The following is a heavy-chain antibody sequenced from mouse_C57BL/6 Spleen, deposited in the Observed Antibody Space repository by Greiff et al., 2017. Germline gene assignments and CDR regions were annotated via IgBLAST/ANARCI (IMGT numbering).Heavy chain of an antibody. CDR3: ARDHYYDYTWFAY. CDR1: GFTFSDYG. V-gene: IGHV5-17*01. Sequence: EVKVVESGGGLVKPGGSLKLSCAASGFTFSDYGMHWVRQAPEKGLEWVAYISSGSSTTYYADTVKGRFTISRDNAKNTLCLQMTSLRTEDTAMYYCARDHYYDYTWFAYWGQGTLVTVSA. J-gene: IGHJ3*01. D-gene: IGHD2-4*01. CDR2: ISSGSSTT.